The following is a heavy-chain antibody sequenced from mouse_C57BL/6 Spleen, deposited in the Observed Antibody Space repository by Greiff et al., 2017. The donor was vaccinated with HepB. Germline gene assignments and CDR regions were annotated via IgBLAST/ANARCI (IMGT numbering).Heavy chain of an antibody. Sequence: SGPELVKPGASVKISCKASGYAFSSSWMNWVKQRPGKGLEWIGRIYPGDGDTNYNGKFKGKATLTADKSSSTAYMQLSSLTSEDSAVYFCARLDSSGYWFAYWGQGTLVTVSA. D-gene: IGHD3-2*02. CDR1: GYAFSSSW. J-gene: IGHJ3*01. CDR2: IYPGDGDT. CDR3: ARLDSSGYWFAY. V-gene: IGHV1-82*01.